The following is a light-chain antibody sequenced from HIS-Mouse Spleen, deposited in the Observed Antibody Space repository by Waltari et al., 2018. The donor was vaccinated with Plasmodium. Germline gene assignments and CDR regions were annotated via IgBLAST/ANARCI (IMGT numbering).Light chain of an antibody. CDR1: SHDVGGSNY. V-gene: IGLV2-8*01. CDR3: SSYAGSNNHWV. CDR2: EVS. J-gene: IGLJ3*02. Sequence: QSALTQPPSASGSPGQSVTISCPGTSHDVGGSNYVSWYQQHPGKAPKLMIYEVSKRPSGVPDRFSGSKSGNTASLTVSGLQAEDEADYYCSSYAGSNNHWVFGGGTKLTVL.